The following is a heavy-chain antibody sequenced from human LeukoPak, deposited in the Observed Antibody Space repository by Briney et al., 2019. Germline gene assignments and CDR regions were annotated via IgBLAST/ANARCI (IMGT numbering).Heavy chain of an antibody. D-gene: IGHD4-17*01. V-gene: IGHV3-21*01. Sequence: GGSLRLSCAASGFTFSSYSMNWIRQTPGKGLEWVSSISSSTSYIYYADSVKGRFTISKDNAKNSLYLQMNSLRAEDTAVYYCARAGGSTVSHSDYWGQGTLVTVSS. J-gene: IGHJ4*02. CDR1: GFTFSSYS. CDR2: ISSSTSYI. CDR3: ARAGGSTVSHSDY.